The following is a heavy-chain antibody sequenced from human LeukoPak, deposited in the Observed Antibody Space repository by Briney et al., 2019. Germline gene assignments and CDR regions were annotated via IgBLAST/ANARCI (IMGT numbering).Heavy chain of an antibody. J-gene: IGHJ4*02. CDR3: ATVEMATITADY. CDR1: GFTFSDYY. V-gene: IGHV3-11*04. Sequence: GGSLRLSCAASGFTFSDYYMSWIRQAPGKGLEWVSYISSSGSTIYYADSVKGRFTISRDNAKNSLYLQMNSLRAEDTAVYCCATVEMATITADYWGQGTLVTVSS. CDR2: ISSSGSTI. D-gene: IGHD5-24*01.